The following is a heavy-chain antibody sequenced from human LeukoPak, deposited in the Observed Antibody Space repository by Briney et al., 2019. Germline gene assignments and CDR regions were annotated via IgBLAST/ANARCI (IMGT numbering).Heavy chain of an antibody. Sequence: PGGSLRLSCAASGFTFSSYEMNWVRQAPGKGLEWVSYISSSGSTIYYADSVKGRFTISRDNAKNSLYLQMNSLRAEDTAVYYCARGKTRGAPLTNFDYWGQGTLGTVSS. CDR3: ARGKTRGAPLTNFDY. CDR1: GFTFSSYE. V-gene: IGHV3-48*03. J-gene: IGHJ4*02. D-gene: IGHD1-26*01. CDR2: ISSSGSTI.